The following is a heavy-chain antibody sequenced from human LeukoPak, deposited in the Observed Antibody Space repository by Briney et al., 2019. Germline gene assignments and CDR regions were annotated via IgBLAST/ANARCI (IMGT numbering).Heavy chain of an antibody. Sequence: PGGSLRLSCAASGFTFSSYSMNWVRQAPGKGLEWVSYISSSSSTIYYADSVKGRLTISRDNAKNSLYLQMNSLRAEDTAVYYCARERPYSSGWYEIDAFDIWGQGTMVTVSS. J-gene: IGHJ3*02. CDR3: ARERPYSSGWYEIDAFDI. V-gene: IGHV3-48*04. CDR1: GFTFSSYS. CDR2: ISSSSSTI. D-gene: IGHD6-19*01.